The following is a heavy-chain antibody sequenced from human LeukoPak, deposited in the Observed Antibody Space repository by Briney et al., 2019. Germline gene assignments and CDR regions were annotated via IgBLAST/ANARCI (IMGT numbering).Heavy chain of an antibody. Sequence: SETLSLTCTVSGGSISSYYWSWIRQPPGKGLEWIGYIYYSGGTNYNPSLKSRVTISVDTTKNQFSLKLSSVTAADTAVYYCASSTVSQWLVPVGYFDYWGQGTLVTVSS. D-gene: IGHD6-19*01. CDR2: IYYSGGT. CDR3: ASSTVSQWLVPVGYFDY. J-gene: IGHJ4*02. CDR1: GGSISSYY. V-gene: IGHV4-59*08.